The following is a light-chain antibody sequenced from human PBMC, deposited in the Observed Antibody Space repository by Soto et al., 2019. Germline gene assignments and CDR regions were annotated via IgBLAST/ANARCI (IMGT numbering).Light chain of an antibody. CDR3: QQRSSWPPT. CDR1: QSVSSSS. Sequence: EIVLTQFPGTLSLSPGERATLSCRASQSVSSSSLAWYQQKVGRAPRLLIYDASNRATGVPARFSGSGSGTDFTLTISSLEPEDFAVYYCQQRSSWPPTFGQGTRLEIK. CDR2: DAS. V-gene: IGKV3-11*01. J-gene: IGKJ5*01.